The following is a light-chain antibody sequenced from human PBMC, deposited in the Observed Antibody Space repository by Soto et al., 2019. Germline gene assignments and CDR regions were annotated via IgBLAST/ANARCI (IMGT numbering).Light chain of an antibody. CDR2: AAS. J-gene: IGKJ3*01. V-gene: IGKV1-39*01. CDR3: QQSYIMPRT. CDR1: QSISNF. Sequence: DIQMTQSPSSLSASVGDRVTIPCRASQSISNFLNWYQQKPGKAPKLLIYAASNLQSGVPSRFSGSGSGTEFTLTISSLQPEDCATYYCQQSYIMPRTFGPGTKVEIK.